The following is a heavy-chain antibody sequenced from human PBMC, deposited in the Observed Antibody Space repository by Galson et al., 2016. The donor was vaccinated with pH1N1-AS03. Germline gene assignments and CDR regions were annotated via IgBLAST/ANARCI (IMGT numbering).Heavy chain of an antibody. D-gene: IGHD3-22*01. CDR3: PRPAHYDSSGRDALDV. CDR2: IFPGDSDT. Sequence: QSGAEVKKPGDSLKISCKSSGHGFNGYWTGWVRQMPGKGLEWMGIIFPGDSDTRYSPSFQGQVTISADKSTRTTYLQWRSLKASDTAIYYCPRPAHYDSSGRDALDVWGQGTMLIVSS. J-gene: IGHJ3*01. V-gene: IGHV5-51*03. CDR1: GHGFNGYW.